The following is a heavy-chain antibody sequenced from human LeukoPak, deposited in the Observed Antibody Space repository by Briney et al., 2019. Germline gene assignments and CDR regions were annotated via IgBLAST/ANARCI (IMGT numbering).Heavy chain of an antibody. Sequence: PSETLSLTCTVSGGSISTYYWSWIRQPPGKGLEWIGYIYYTGSTSYNPSLKSRVTLSVDTSKSQFSLKLNSVTAADAAVYYCARQVDSRGYYYAYWGQGILVTVPS. CDR3: ARQVDSRGYYYAY. V-gene: IGHV4-59*08. D-gene: IGHD3-22*01. CDR1: GGSISTYY. J-gene: IGHJ4*02. CDR2: IYYTGST.